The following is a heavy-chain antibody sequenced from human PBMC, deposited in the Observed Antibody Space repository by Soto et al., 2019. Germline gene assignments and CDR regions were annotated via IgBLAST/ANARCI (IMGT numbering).Heavy chain of an antibody. Sequence: QVKLVESGGGVVQPGRSLRLSCAATGFTFSSYGMHWVRQAPGKGLEWVAVISPDGSNKDYADSVKGRFTISRDNSKNTLYLQMTSLRVEDTAVYYCAKPRSSLKWPPFDPWGHGTLVTVSS. CDR3: AKPRSSLKWPPFDP. J-gene: IGHJ5*02. CDR1: GFTFSSYG. CDR2: ISPDGSNK. V-gene: IGHV3-30*18. D-gene: IGHD3-3*01.